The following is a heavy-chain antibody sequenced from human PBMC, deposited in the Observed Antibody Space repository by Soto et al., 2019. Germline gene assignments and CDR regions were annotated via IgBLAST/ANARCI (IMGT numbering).Heavy chain of an antibody. Sequence: GGSLRLSCAASGFTFSSYSMNWVRQAPGKGLEWVSYISSSSSTIYYADSVKGRFTISRDNAKNSLYLQMNSLRAEDTAVYYCAREDCSGGSCYIPVYAFDIWGQGTMVTVSS. V-gene: IGHV3-48*01. J-gene: IGHJ3*02. CDR3: AREDCSGGSCYIPVYAFDI. CDR1: GFTFSSYS. D-gene: IGHD2-15*01. CDR2: ISSSSSTI.